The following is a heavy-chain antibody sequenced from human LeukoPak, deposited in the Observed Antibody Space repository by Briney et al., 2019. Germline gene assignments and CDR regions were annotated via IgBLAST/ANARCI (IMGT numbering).Heavy chain of an antibody. CDR3: ARDPGPATFDP. D-gene: IGHD2-2*01. Sequence: PGGSLRLSCAASGFTFSSDSMNWVRQAPGKGLEWVSYISSSSSTIYYADSVKGRFTISRDNAKNSLYLQMNSLRAEDTAVYYCARDPGPATFDPWGQGTLVTVSS. CDR2: ISSSSSTI. V-gene: IGHV3-48*01. J-gene: IGHJ5*02. CDR1: GFTFSSDS.